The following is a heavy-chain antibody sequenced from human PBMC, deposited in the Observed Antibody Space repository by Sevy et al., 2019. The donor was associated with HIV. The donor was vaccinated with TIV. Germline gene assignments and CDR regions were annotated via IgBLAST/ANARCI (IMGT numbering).Heavy chain of an antibody. CDR2: IPSGGGKT. J-gene: IGHJ4*02. CDR1: GFTFSNFA. CDR3: AKDASGWPYYFDY. V-gene: IGHV3-23*01. Sequence: GGSLRLSCAASGFTFSNFAMSWVHQAPGKGLEWVSAIPSGGGKTYYADSVKGRFTMSRDNSKNTLYLQMNSLRAEDTAVYYCAKDASGWPYYFDYWGQGTQVTVSS. D-gene: IGHD6-19*01.